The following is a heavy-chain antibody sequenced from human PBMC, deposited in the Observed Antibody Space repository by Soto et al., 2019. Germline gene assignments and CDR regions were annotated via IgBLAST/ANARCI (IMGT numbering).Heavy chain of an antibody. CDR3: AKPASGWYPKLMNGMDG. J-gene: IGHJ6*02. CDR2: ISGSGGNI. D-gene: IGHD6-19*01. Sequence: DVQLLESGGGLVQPGGSLRLSCVVSGFTFSSYAMSWVRQAPGKGLEWVSSISGSGGNIYYADSVKGRFTISRDNSKNRLHLQMNSLRAEDTAVYYCAKPASGWYPKLMNGMDGWGQGTTVTVSS. CDR1: GFTFSSYA. V-gene: IGHV3-23*01.